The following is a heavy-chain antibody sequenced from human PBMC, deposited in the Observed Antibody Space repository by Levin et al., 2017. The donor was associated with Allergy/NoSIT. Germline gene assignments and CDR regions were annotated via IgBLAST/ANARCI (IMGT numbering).Heavy chain of an antibody. CDR1: GFTFSAYG. D-gene: IGHD2-15*01. CDR3: AKDLADCSGGRCSSANLHNWFDP. V-gene: IGHV3-30*18. Sequence: GESLKISCAASGFTFSAYGIHWVRQAPGKGLEWVAVISYDGSNKFFADSVKGRFTISRDNSKNTVYLQMDSLRVEDTAVYYCAKDLADCSGGRCSSANLHNWFDPWGQGTLVTVSS. CDR2: ISYDGSNK. J-gene: IGHJ5*02.